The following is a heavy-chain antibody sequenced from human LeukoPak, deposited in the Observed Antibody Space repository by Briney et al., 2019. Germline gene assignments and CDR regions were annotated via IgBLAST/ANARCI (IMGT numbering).Heavy chain of an antibody. CDR3: AKDPSRGAFDI. J-gene: IGHJ3*02. V-gene: IGHV3-23*01. Sequence: GGSLRLSCAASGFTFISYAISWVRQAPGKCLGWVSAIRARGDSTLYAGSMKGRFTISRDNSKNTVYMQMNSLRAEDTAVYYCAKDPSRGAFDIWGQGTTATVSS. CDR1: GFTFISYA. CDR2: IRARGDST.